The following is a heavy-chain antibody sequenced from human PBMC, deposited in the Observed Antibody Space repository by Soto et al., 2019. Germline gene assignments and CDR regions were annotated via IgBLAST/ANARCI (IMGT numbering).Heavy chain of an antibody. J-gene: IGHJ4*02. CDR3: ARVAAAAGPSFDY. Sequence: SETLSLTCTVSGGSISSGGYYWSLIRQHPGKGLEWIGYIYYSGSTYYNPSLKSRVTISVDTSKNQFSLKLSSVTAADTAVYYCARVAAAAGPSFDYWGQGTLVTVSS. CDR1: GGSISSGGYY. D-gene: IGHD6-13*01. CDR2: IYYSGST. V-gene: IGHV4-31*03.